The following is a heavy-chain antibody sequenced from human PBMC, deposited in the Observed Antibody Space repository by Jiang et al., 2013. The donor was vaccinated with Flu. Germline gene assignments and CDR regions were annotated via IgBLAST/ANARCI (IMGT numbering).Heavy chain of an antibody. Sequence: VQLVESGAEVKKPGASVKVSCKASGYTFTSYDINWVRQATGQGLEWMGWMNPNSGNTGYAQKFQGRVTMTRNTSISTAYMELSSLRSEDTAVYYCARVGRYCSSTSCRPPFARFDPVGPGNPGHRLL. J-gene: IGHJ5*02. V-gene: IGHV1-8*01. CDR3: ARVGRYCSSTSCRPPFARFDP. D-gene: IGHD2-2*01. CDR1: GYTFTSYD. CDR2: MNPNSGNT.